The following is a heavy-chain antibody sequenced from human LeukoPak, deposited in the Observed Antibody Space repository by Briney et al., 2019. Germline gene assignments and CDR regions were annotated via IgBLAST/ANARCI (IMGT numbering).Heavy chain of an antibody. Sequence: SVKVSCKASGGTFSSYAISWVRQAPGQGLEWMGRIIPIFGTANYAQKFQGRVTITADKSTSTAYMELSSLRSEDTAVYYCASRTHTGIAVAGSIDYWGQGTLVTVSS. J-gene: IGHJ4*02. CDR1: GGTFSSYA. D-gene: IGHD6-19*01. CDR2: IIPIFGTA. CDR3: ASRTHTGIAVAGSIDY. V-gene: IGHV1-69*06.